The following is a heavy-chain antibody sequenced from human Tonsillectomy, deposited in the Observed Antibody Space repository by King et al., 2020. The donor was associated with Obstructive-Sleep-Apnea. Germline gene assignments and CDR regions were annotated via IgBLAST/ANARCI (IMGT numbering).Heavy chain of an antibody. V-gene: IGHV4-39*07. D-gene: IGHD3-16*02. CDR1: GGSISSSSYY. CDR2: IYYSGST. CDR3: ARVRGVTFGGVIVIPYFDY. J-gene: IGHJ4*02. Sequence: QLQESGPGLVKPSETLSLTCTVSGGSISSSSYYWGWIRHPPGKGLEWIGSIYYSGSTYYNPSLNSRVTISVDTSKTQFSLKLSSVTAADTAVYYCARVRGVTFGGVIVIPYFDYWGQGTLVTVSS.